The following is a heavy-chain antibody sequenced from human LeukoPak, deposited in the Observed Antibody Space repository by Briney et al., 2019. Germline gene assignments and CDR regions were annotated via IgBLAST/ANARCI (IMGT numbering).Heavy chain of an antibody. CDR3: ASYLYWWSDLGY. Sequence: GGSQRLSCAASVFTFCEYWMTGVPGAPGRGGGGGANIKPDGSEKYYVDSVKGRFTISRDNAKNSLYLQMNSLRVEDTAVYYCASYLYWWSDLGYWGQGTLVTVSS. J-gene: IGHJ4*02. V-gene: IGHV3-7*01. CDR1: VFTFCEYW. D-gene: IGHD2-8*02. CDR2: IKPDGSEK.